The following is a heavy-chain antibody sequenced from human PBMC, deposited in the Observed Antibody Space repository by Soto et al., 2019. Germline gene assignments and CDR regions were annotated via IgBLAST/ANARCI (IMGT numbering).Heavy chain of an antibody. J-gene: IGHJ4*02. D-gene: IGHD6-13*01. CDR3: AKDGSRKDDY. CDR2: ISDSGTNT. CDR1: GFSISNYA. V-gene: IGHV3-23*01. Sequence: EVQLSESGGGFIQSGGSLRLSCAASGFSISNYAMSWVRQAPGRGLEWISSISDSGTNTFYADSVRGRFVISRDKSKNTVYLQMNNLRVEDTALDYCAKDGSRKDDYWGQGTLVTVSS.